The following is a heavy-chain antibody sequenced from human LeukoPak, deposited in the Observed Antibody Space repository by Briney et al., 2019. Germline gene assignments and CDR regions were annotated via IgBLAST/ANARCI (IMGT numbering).Heavy chain of an antibody. J-gene: IGHJ6*03. CDR2: IYYSGRT. CDR3: AKAPPKEHDFWSGYYNYMDG. D-gene: IGHD3-3*01. CDR1: GGSISPDY. Sequence: PPETPSLTCTISGGSISPDYSSWIRHPPREGLEWIGYIYYSGRTTYNPSLKSRVTISVDTSKNQFSLKLTSVTAADTAMYYCAKAPPKEHDFWSGYYNYMDGWGKGTTVTVSS. V-gene: IGHV4-59*01.